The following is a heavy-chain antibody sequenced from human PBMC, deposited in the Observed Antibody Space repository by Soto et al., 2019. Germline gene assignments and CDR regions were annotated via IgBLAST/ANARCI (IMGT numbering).Heavy chain of an antibody. D-gene: IGHD2-15*01. V-gene: IGHV4-39*01. J-gene: IGHJ6*03. CDR3: ARQRVAASYYYYYYMDV. CDR2: IYYSGST. Sequence: SETLSLTCTVSGGSISSSSYYWGWIRQPPGKGLEWIGSIYYSGSTYYNPSLKSRVTISVDTSKNQFSLKLSSVTAADTAVYYCARQRVAASYYYYYYMDVWGKGTTVTVSS. CDR1: GGSISSSSYY.